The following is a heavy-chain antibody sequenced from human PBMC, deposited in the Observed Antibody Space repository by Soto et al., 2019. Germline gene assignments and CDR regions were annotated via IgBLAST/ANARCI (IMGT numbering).Heavy chain of an antibody. D-gene: IGHD3-10*01. V-gene: IGHV4-59*01. CDR1: GGSINSYF. CDR2: VYYSGST. Sequence: SETLSLTCTVSGGSINSYFWSWIRQPPGKGLEWIGYVYYSGSTTYNPSLKSRVTISVDTSKNQFSLKLRSVTAADTAVYYCARDYDSGSYYNWFDTWGQGTLVTVSS. CDR3: ARDYDSGSYYNWFDT. J-gene: IGHJ5*02.